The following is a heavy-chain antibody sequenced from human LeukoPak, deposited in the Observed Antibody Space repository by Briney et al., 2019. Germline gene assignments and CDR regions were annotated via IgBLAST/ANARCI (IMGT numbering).Heavy chain of an antibody. CDR2: TYYRSKWYN. J-gene: IGHJ4*02. D-gene: IGHD2-15*01. CDR3: ARDPVVVVAATPYYFDY. V-gene: IGHV6-1*01. Sequence: PSQTLSLTCAISGDSVSSNSAAWNWIRQSPSRGLEWLGRTYYRSKWYNDYAVSVKSRITINPDTSKNQFSLQLNSVTPEDTAVYYCARDPVVVVAATPYYFDYWGQGTLVTVSS. CDR1: GDSVSSNSAA.